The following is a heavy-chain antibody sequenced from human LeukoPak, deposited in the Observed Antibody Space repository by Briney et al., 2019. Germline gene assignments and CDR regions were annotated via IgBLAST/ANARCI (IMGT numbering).Heavy chain of an antibody. J-gene: IGHJ6*02. V-gene: IGHV6-1*01. CDR2: TYYRSKWYY. Sequence: SQTLSLTCAISGDSVSSISVAWNWIRQSPSKGLEWLGRTYYRSKWYYEYAVSVKSRINISPDTSKNQFSLQLTSVTPEDTAVYYCSLARSEYHYGMDVWGQGTTVTVSS. CDR1: GDSVSSISVA. CDR3: SLARSEYHYGMDV.